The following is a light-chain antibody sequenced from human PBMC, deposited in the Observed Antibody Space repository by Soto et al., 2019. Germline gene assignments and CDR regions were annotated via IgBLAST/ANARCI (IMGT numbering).Light chain of an antibody. J-gene: IGKJ1*01. CDR1: QSVSSSY. CDR3: QQYGSSPWT. CDR2: GAS. Sequence: EIVLMQSPGTLSLSPGEIATLSCRASQSVSSSYLAWYQQKPGQSPRLLIYGASSRATGIPDRFSGSGSGTDFTLTISRLEPEVLAVYYCQQYGSSPWTFGQGTKVEIK. V-gene: IGKV3-20*01.